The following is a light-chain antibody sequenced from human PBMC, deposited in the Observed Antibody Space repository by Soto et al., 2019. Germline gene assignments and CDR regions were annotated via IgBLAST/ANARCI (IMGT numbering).Light chain of an antibody. CDR1: SSDVGAYNY. V-gene: IGLV2-14*01. CDR2: EVS. CDR3: CSYAGSSTFVV. J-gene: IGLJ2*01. Sequence: QSALAQPASVSGSPGQSITISCTGTSSDVGAYNYVSWYQQHPGKAPKLIIFEVSNRPSGISNRFSGSKSGQTASLSISGLQAEDEADYYCCSYAGSSTFVVFGGGTKLTVL.